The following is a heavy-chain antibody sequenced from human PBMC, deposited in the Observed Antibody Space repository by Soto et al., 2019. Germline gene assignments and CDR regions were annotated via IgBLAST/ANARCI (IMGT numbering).Heavy chain of an antibody. CDR2: IYYSGST. J-gene: IGHJ3*02. D-gene: IGHD2-2*01. V-gene: IGHV4-59*01. CDR3: ARDMVYCSSTSCPSAFDI. Sequence: PLETLSLTCTVSGGSISSYYWSWIRQHPGKGLEWIGYIYYSGSTNYNPSLKSRVTISVDTSKNQFSLKLSSVTAADTAVYYCARDMVYCSSTSCPSAFDIWGQGTMVTVSS. CDR1: GGSISSYY.